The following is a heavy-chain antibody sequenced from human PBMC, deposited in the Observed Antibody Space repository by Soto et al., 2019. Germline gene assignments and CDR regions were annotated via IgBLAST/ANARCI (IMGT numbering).Heavy chain of an antibody. V-gene: IGHV4-39*01. D-gene: IGHD2-15*01. J-gene: IGHJ6*02. CDR2: IYYSGST. CDR3: ARLRPRIFGSTPPCGMDV. CDR1: GGSISSSSYY. Sequence: QLQLQESGPGLVKPSETLSLTCTVSGGSISSSSYYWGWIRQPPGKGLEWIGSIYYSGSTYYNPSLKSRVTISVDTSKNQFSLKLSSVTAADTAVYYCARLRPRIFGSTPPCGMDVWGQGTTVTVSS.